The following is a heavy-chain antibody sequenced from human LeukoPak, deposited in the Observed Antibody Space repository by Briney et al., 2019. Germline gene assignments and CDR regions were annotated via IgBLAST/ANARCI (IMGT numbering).Heavy chain of an antibody. D-gene: IGHD6-19*01. CDR3: AKTPGWYANDAFDI. CDR1: GFTFSSYS. J-gene: IGHJ3*02. CDR2: ISSSSSYI. Sequence: GGSLRLSCAASGFTFSSYSMNWVRQAPGKGLEWVSSISSSSSYIYYADSVKGRFTISRDNAKNSLYLQMNSLRAEDTAVYYCAKTPGWYANDAFDIWGQGTMVTVSS. V-gene: IGHV3-21*01.